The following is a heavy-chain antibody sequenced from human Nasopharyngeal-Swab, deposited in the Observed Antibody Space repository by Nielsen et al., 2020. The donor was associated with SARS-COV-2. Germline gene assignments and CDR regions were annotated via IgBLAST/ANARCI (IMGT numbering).Heavy chain of an antibody. CDR2: INHSGGT. CDR1: GGSFSGYS. J-gene: IGHJ5*02. CDR3: AKDSPLYYDILTGYQKRYNWFDP. Sequence: SETLSLTCAVYGGSFSGYSWSWIRQPPGKGLEWIGEINHSGGTNYNPSLKSRVTISVDTSKNQFSLKLSSVTAADAAVYYCAKDSPLYYDILTGYQKRYNWFDPWGQGTLVTVSS. V-gene: IGHV4-34*01. D-gene: IGHD3-9*01.